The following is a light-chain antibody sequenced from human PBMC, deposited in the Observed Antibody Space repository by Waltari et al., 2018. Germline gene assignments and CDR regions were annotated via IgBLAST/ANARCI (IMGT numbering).Light chain of an antibody. V-gene: IGLV2-8*01. J-gene: IGLJ1*01. CDR2: DVT. Sequence: QSALTQPPSASGSPGQSVPISCTGTSSDVGGFDSFSCYQQHPGKAPKLIIYDVTKRPSGVPDRFSGSKSANTASLTVSGLLAEDEADYYCCSYSGTNSNYVFGTGTKVTVL. CDR3: CSYSGTNSNYV. CDR1: SSDVGGFDS.